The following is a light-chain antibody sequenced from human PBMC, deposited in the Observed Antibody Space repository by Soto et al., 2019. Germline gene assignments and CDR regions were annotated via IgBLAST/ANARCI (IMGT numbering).Light chain of an antibody. J-gene: IGKJ1*01. CDR2: GAS. Sequence: EIVMTQSPATLSVSPGERATLSCRASQGIGSTLAWYQQKPGQAPRLLIYGASSRATGIPDRFSGSGSGTDFTLTISRLEPEDFAVYYCQQYGSSTGWTFGQGTKVDIK. V-gene: IGKV3-20*01. CDR3: QQYGSSTGWT. CDR1: QGIGST.